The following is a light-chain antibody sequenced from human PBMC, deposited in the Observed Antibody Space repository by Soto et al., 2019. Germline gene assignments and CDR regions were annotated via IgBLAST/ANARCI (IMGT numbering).Light chain of an antibody. CDR3: CSYTSLSTVV. Sequence: QAVVTQPASVSGSPGQSITISCTGTSSDVGGYNHVSWYQHSPGKAPKLILFAVSDRPSGVSHRFSGSKSGNTASLTISGLQVEDEADYYCCSYTSLSTVVFGGGTQLTVL. V-gene: IGLV2-14*01. CDR1: SSDVGGYNH. CDR2: AVS. J-gene: IGLJ2*01.